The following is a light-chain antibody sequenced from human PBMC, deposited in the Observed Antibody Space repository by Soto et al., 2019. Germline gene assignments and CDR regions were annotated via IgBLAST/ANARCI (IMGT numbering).Light chain of an antibody. CDR3: CSYTRTSNHYL. CDR2: EVR. CDR1: SSDIGGYDY. V-gene: IGLV2-14*01. J-gene: IGLJ1*01. Sequence: QPALTQPASVSAAPGDAITISCTGTSSDIGGYDYVSWYQQRPGKAPKLMIYEVRYRPSGVSNRFSGSKSGNTASLTISGLQAEDEAVYYCCSYTRTSNHYLFGSGTKMTVV.